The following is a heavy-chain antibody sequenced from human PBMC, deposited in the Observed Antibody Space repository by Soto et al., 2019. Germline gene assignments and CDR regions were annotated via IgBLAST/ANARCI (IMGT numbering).Heavy chain of an antibody. CDR1: GFTFSSCW. D-gene: IGHD3-10*01. J-gene: IGHJ4*02. Sequence: EVQLVESGGGLVQPGGSLRLSCAASGFTFSSCWMSWVRQAPGKGLEWVANIKQDGSEKYYVDSVKGRFTISRDNAKNSLYLQMNSLRAEDTAVYYCASYGAGSYRWGQGTLVTVSS. CDR3: ASYGAGSYR. V-gene: IGHV3-7*01. CDR2: IKQDGSEK.